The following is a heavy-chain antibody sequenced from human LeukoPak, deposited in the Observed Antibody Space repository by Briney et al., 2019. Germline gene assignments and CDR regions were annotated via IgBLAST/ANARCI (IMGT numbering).Heavy chain of an antibody. J-gene: IGHJ3*02. CDR1: GDTFTSYY. D-gene: IGHD3-22*01. V-gene: IGHV1-46*01. CDR3: ARGRHYYDSSDYYYGGDAFDI. CDR2: INPSGTST. Sequence: WASVKVSCKASGDTFTSYYMHWVRQAPGQGLECMGIINPSGTSTSYAQKFQGRVTMTRDMSTSTVYMELSSLRSEDTAVYYCARGRHYYDSSDYYYGGDAFDIWGQGTMVTVSS.